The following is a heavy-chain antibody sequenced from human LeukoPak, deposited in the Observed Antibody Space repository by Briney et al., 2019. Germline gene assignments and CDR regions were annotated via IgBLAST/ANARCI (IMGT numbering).Heavy chain of an antibody. CDR2: VSGSGDGT. CDR3: AKALRGLLVGYFDY. Sequence: GGSLRLSCAASGFTFSSYAMSWVRQAPAKGLEWVSTVSGSGDGTYYADSVKGRFTISRDNSKKTLYLQINSLRAEDTAVYYCAKALRGLLVGYFDYWGQGDLVTVSS. J-gene: IGHJ4*03. D-gene: IGHD1-26*01. CDR1: GFTFSSYA. V-gene: IGHV3-23*01.